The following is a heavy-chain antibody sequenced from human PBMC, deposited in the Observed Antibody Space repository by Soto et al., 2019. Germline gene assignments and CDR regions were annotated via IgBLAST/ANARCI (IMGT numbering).Heavy chain of an antibody. CDR1: GFTFSSYG. CDR2: ISYDGSNK. V-gene: IGHV3-30*18. D-gene: IGHD6-13*01. Sequence: GGSLRLSCAASGFTFSSYGMHWVRQAPGTGLEWVSVISYDGSNKYYADPVKGRFTISRDNSKNTLYLQMNSLRAEDRAVYCCAKDRGRGSWYFDYWGQGTLVTVSS. CDR3: AKDRGRGSWYFDY. J-gene: IGHJ4*02.